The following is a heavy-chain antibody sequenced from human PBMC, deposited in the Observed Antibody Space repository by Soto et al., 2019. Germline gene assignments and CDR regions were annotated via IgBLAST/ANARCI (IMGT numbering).Heavy chain of an antibody. J-gene: IGHJ2*01. CDR3: ARGGWGRYVDV. CDR2: IKQDGSEK. Sequence: EVQLVDSGGGLVQPGGSLRPSCAASGFSFSNYWMNWVRQTPGKGLEWVANIKQDGSEKYYVGSVKGRFTISRDNTNNSLYLQMNSLRAEDTAVYYCARGGWGRYVDVWGRGTLVTVSS. CDR1: GFSFSNYW. V-gene: IGHV3-7*05. D-gene: IGHD3-16*01.